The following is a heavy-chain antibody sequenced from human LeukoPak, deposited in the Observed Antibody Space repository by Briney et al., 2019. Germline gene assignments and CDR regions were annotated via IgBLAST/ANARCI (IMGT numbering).Heavy chain of an antibody. D-gene: IGHD2-15*01. CDR3: ARISVVVVAAGRRGFFDY. Sequence: PSETLSLTCTVSGGSISSYYWSWIRQPAGKGLEWIGRIYTSGTTNYNPSLKSRVTISVDTSKNQFSLKLSSVTAADTAVYYCARISVVVVAAGRRGFFDYWGQGTLVTVSS. CDR2: IYTSGTT. V-gene: IGHV4-4*07. J-gene: IGHJ4*02. CDR1: GGSISSYY.